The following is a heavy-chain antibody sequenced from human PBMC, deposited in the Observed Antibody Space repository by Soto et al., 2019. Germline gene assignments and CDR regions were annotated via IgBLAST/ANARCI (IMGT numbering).Heavy chain of an antibody. CDR3: AGHGIGGYGRFDY. D-gene: IGHD2-15*01. CDR2: ISYDGSNK. J-gene: IGHJ4*02. Sequence: QVQLVESGGGVVQPGRSLRLSCAASGFTFSSYGMHWVRQAPGKGLEWVAVISYDGSNKYYADSVKGRFTISRDNSKNTLYLQMNSLRAEDTAVYYCAGHGIGGYGRFDYWGQGTLVTVSS. CDR1: GFTFSSYG. V-gene: IGHV3-30*03.